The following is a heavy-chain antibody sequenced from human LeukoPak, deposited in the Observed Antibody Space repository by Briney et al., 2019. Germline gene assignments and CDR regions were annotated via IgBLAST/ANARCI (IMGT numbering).Heavy chain of an antibody. CDR2: IGSSSSYI. J-gene: IGHJ4*02. Sequence: GGSLRLSCEVSGFTFSSYNMNWVRQAPGKGLEWVSSIGSSSSYIYYADSMTGRFTISRDNAKNSLHLQMNSLRAEDTAMYFCARRATTERGHSYGLDYWGQGILVTVSS. CDR1: GFTFSSYN. D-gene: IGHD5-18*01. CDR3: ARRATTERGHSYGLDY. V-gene: IGHV3-21*01.